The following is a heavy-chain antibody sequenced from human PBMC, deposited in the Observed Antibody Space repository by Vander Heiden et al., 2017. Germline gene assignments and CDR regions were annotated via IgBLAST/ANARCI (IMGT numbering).Heavy chain of an antibody. CDR3: ARGTDYGGRGRGAFDI. V-gene: IGHV3-74*03. Sequence: EAQLVESGGGLVQPGGSPRLSCVASGFTLSNSWMHWVRQAPGAGLVWVSRDGSDTTYADSVRGRFTVSRDNAKNTLYLQINSLRAEDTGVYFCARGTDYGGRGRGAFDIWGQGTRVTVSS. CDR1: GFTLSNSW. CDR2: DGSDT. D-gene: IGHD4-17*01. J-gene: IGHJ3*02.